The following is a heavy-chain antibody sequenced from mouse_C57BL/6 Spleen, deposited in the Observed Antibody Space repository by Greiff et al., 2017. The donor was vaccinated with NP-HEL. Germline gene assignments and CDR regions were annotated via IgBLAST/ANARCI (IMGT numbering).Heavy chain of an antibody. CDR2: ISYDGSN. CDR1: GYSITSGYY. CDR3: ARTHSHYYWYFDV. Sequence: ESGPGLVKPSQSLSLTCSVTGYSITSGYYWNWIRQFPGNKLEWMGYISYDGSNNYNPSLKNRISITRDTSKNQFFLKLNSVTTEDTATYYCARTHSHYYWYFDVWGTGTAVTVSS. J-gene: IGHJ1*03. V-gene: IGHV3-6*01.